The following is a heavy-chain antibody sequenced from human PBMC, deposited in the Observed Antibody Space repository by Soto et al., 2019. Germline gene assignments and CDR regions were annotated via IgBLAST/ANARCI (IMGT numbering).Heavy chain of an antibody. D-gene: IGHD5-18*01. CDR2: INHSGST. Sequence: SETLSLTCAVYGGSFSGYYWSWIRQPPGKGLEWIREINHSGSTNYNPSLKSRVTISVDTSKNQFSLKLSSVTAADTAVYYCARGDPARSYGSTSPSYYYYYYGMDVWGQGTTVTVSS. CDR1: GGSFSGYY. J-gene: IGHJ6*02. V-gene: IGHV4-34*01. CDR3: ARGDPARSYGSTSPSYYYYYYGMDV.